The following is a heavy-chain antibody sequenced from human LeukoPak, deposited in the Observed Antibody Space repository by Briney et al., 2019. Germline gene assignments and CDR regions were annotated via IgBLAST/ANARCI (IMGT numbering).Heavy chain of an antibody. CDR3: AKDRAHYYYGMDV. CDR2: ISGSGGST. Sequence: GGSLRLSCAASGFTFSGYAMSWVRQAPGKGLEWVSGISGSGGSTYYADSVKGRFTISRDNSKNTLYPQMNSLRAEDTAVYYCAKDRAHYYYGMDVWGQGTTVTVSS. CDR1: GFTFSGYA. V-gene: IGHV3-23*01. J-gene: IGHJ6*02.